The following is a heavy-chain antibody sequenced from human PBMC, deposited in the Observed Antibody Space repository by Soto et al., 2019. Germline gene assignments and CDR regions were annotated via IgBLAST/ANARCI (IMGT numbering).Heavy chain of an antibody. Sequence: QITLKESGPTLVKPTQTLTLTCTFSGFSLSTSGVTVGWIRQPPGKALAWLALIYWDDDKRYSPSLRSRLTITKDTSKNQVVLTMTNMDPVDTATYYCAHETYYYDSSAYLSGYFDYWGQGTLVTVSS. D-gene: IGHD3-22*01. V-gene: IGHV2-5*02. CDR3: AHETYYYDSSAYLSGYFDY. CDR2: IYWDDDK. J-gene: IGHJ4*02. CDR1: GFSLSTSGVT.